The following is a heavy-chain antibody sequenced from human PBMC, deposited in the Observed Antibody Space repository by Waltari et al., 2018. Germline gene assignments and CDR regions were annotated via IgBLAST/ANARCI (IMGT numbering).Heavy chain of an antibody. J-gene: IGHJ4*02. V-gene: IGHV5-51*01. D-gene: IGHD1-26*01. Sequence: EVQLVQSGAEVKKPGESLKISCRGSGYRFRSWWIGWVRQMPGKGLEWMGIIYAGDSDARYSPSFQGHVTISVDKSANTAYLQWTSLRASDSAMYYCARHSDKSGTDYWGQGTLVTVSS. CDR1: GYRFRSWW. CDR2: IYAGDSDA. CDR3: ARHSDKSGTDY.